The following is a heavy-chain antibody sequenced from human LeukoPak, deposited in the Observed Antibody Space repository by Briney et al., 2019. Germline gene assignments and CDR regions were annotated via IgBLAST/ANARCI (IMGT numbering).Heavy chain of an antibody. CDR2: ISWDGGRV. CDR3: EKESPSSSSWDLAGMCDY. D-gene: IGHD6-13*01. Sequence: CLSPSCAASGFTSSDFAIGWVRHAPGEGLGWVSGISWDGGRVAYADSVKGRLTISRDNAKISLYLQLNRLRAEDTAFYYCEKESPSSSSWDLAGMCDYWGRGTLVTVSS. CDR1: GFTSSDFA. V-gene: IGHV3-9*02. J-gene: IGHJ4*02.